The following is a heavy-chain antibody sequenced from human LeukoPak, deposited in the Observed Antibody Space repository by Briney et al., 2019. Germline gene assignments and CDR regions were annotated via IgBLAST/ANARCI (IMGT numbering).Heavy chain of an antibody. CDR2: IRERGGST. Sequence: PGGSLRLSCVVSGISLSNYAMTWVRQAPGKGLEWVSYIRERGGSTTYADSVKGRFTISRDTSLNTLYLQMNNLKAEDTAVYYCAKGSDSGYDSAYYFDYWGQGTLVTVSS. CDR1: GISLSNYA. D-gene: IGHD5-12*01. V-gene: IGHV3-23*01. J-gene: IGHJ4*02. CDR3: AKGSDSGYDSAYYFDY.